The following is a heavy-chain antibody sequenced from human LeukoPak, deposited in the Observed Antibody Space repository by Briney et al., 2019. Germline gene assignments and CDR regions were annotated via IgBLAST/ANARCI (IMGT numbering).Heavy chain of an antibody. CDR2: IGYDGSNK. J-gene: IGHJ4*02. V-gene: IGHV3-30*02. CDR1: GFTFSSYL. D-gene: IGHD6-6*01. CDR3: AKDHVVFRAAPDYFDY. Sequence: GGSLRPSCAALGFTFSSYLMHWFRQAPAKGLEWVAFIGYDGSNKYYASYVKGGFTIYSDNSKNTLYLQMNRLRAEDTVVYYCAKDHVVFRAAPDYFDYWGQGTLVTVSS.